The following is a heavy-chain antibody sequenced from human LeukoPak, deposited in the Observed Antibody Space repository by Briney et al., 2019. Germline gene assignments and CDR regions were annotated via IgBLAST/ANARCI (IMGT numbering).Heavy chain of an antibody. CDR3: ARDYCSSTSCLFDY. CDR1: GGTFSSYA. J-gene: IGHJ4*02. D-gene: IGHD2-2*01. V-gene: IGHV1-2*06. Sequence: ASVKVSCKASGGTFSSYAISWVRQAPGQGLEWMGRIDPNSGDTNYAQKFQGRVTMTRDTSISTAYMELSRLRSDDTAVYYCARDYCSSTSCLFDYWGQGTLVTVSS. CDR2: IDPNSGDT.